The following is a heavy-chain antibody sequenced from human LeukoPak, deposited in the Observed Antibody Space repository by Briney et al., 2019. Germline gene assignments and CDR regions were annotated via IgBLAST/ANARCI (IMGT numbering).Heavy chain of an antibody. CDR1: GFIVSHNY. J-gene: IGHJ5*02. CDR3: AREYSGSYHQGEGVLSP. D-gene: IGHD1-26*01. V-gene: IGHV3-53*05. CDR2: IYIDGTT. Sequence: PGGSLRLSCAASGFIVSHNYMTWVRQAPGKGLEWISVIYIDGTTYYADSVKGRFTISRDNSKNTLYLQMNSLRSEDTAVYYCAREYSGSYHQGEGVLSPWGQGTLVTVSS.